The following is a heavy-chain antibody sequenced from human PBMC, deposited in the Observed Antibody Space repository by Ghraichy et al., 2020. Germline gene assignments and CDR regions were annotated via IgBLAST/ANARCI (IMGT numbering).Heavy chain of an antibody. CDR2: INSNGRST. J-gene: IGHJ4*02. D-gene: IGHD1-1*01. CDR3: AGGGRPDY. Sequence: GESLNISCAASGFTFSSNWMHWVRQAPGKGLVWGSRINSNGRSTTYADSVKGRFTISRDNAKNTLYLQMNSLRAEDTAVYYCAGGGRPDYWGQGTLVTVS. CDR1: GFTFSSNW. V-gene: IGHV3-74*01.